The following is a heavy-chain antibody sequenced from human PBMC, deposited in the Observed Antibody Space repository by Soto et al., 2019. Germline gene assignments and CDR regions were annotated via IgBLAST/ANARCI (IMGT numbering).Heavy chain of an antibody. J-gene: IGHJ3*01. CDR1: GFTFSDYA. CDR2: ISDSGSTT. V-gene: IGHV3-23*01. CDR3: AKHQIAMIVVKIYFGA. Sequence: EVPLLESGGALVQPGGSLRLSCAASGFTFSDYAMTWVRQAPGKGLEWVSSISDSGSTTYYADSVKGRFTISRDNSNNTLYLQMNTLRAEDTAVYYCAKHQIAMIVVKIYFGAWGQGTTVTVSS. D-gene: IGHD3-22*01.